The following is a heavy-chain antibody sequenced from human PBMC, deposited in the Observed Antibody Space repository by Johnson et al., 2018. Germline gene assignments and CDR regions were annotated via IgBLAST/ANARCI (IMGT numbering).Heavy chain of an antibody. V-gene: IGHV3-30*04. Sequence: QVQLVESGGGVVQFGRSLRLSCAASGFTFKNYAMHWVRQAPGKGLAWVAVTSNGGRTTPYVDSVTGRFTISRDNSNNTLYRQMNSLRDKDTAVYYCARKYSWNDGTFYYYMDVWGKGTTVTVSS. CDR2: TSNGGRTT. CDR1: GFTFKNYA. D-gene: IGHD1-1*01. J-gene: IGHJ6*03. CDR3: ARKYSWNDGTFYYYMDV.